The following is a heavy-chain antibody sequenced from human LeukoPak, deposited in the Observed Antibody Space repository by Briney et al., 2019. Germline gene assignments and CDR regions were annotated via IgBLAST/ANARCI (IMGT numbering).Heavy chain of an antibody. CDR1: GYTFTSYY. V-gene: IGHV1-46*01. D-gene: IGHD5-12*01. J-gene: IGHJ1*01. CDR3: ARTRLAGLVAERGYFQH. CDR2: INPSGGST. Sequence: GASVKVSCKASGYTFTSYYMHWVRQAPGQGLEWMGIINPSGGSTSYAQKFQGRVTMTRDTSTSTVYMELSSLRSEDTAVYYCARTRLAGLVAERGYFQHWGQGTLVTVSS.